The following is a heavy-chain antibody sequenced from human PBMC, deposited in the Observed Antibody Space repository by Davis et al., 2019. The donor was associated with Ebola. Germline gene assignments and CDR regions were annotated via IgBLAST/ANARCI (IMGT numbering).Heavy chain of an antibody. CDR3: ARSSIAARPGYYYGMDV. D-gene: IGHD6-6*01. J-gene: IGHJ6*02. Sequence: PGGSLRLSCAASGFTFSSYSMNWVRQAPGKGLEWVSSISSSSSYIYYADSVKGRFTISRDNAKNSPYLQMNSLRAEDTAVYYCARSSIAARPGYYYGMDVWGQGTTVTVSS. V-gene: IGHV3-21*01. CDR1: GFTFSSYS. CDR2: ISSSSSYI.